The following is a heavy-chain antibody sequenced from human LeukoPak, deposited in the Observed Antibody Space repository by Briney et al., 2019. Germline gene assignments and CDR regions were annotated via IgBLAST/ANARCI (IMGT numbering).Heavy chain of an antibody. J-gene: IGHJ6*03. CDR2: MNPNSGNT. Sequence: ASVKVSCKASGYTFTSYDTNWVRQATGQGLEWMGWMNPNSGNTGYAQKFQGRVTMTRNTSISTAYMELSSLRSEDTAVYYCARRGQGYCSSTSCKYYYYYYMDVWGKGTTVTVSS. CDR1: GYTFTSYD. CDR3: ARRGQGYCSSTSCKYYYYYYMDV. D-gene: IGHD2-2*01. V-gene: IGHV1-8*01.